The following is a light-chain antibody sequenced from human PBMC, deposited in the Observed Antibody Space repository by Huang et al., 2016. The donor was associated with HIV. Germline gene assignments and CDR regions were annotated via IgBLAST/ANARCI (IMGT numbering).Light chain of an antibody. Sequence: EIVMTQSPATLSVSPGERAKVSCRTSQSVGSNLAWYQQKPGQAPKLLIYDAYTRATGVPARVRGSGSGTDFALRISSLRSVDIAVYYCRQYTIWPPYTVRQETELEIK. CDR3: RQYTIWPPYT. CDR1: QSVGSN. CDR2: DAY. V-gene: IGKV3-15*01. J-gene: IGKJ2*01.